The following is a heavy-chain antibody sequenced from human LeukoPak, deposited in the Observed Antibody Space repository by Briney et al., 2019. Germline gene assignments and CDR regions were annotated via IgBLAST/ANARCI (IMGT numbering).Heavy chain of an antibody. Sequence: GGSLRLPCAASGFTFSSYGMHWVRQAPGKGLEWVAVISYDGSNKYYADSVKGRFTISRDSSKNTLYLQMNSLRAEDTAVYYCATTYSSSFDYWGQGTLVTVSS. CDR2: ISYDGSNK. D-gene: IGHD6-13*01. J-gene: IGHJ4*02. CDR3: ATTYSSSFDY. CDR1: GFTFSSYG. V-gene: IGHV3-30*03.